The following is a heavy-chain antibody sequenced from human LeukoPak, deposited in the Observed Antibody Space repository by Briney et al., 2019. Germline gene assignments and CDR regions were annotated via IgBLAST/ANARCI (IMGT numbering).Heavy chain of an antibody. CDR1: GYRFTTYW. CDR2: IYPIDSET. V-gene: IGHV5-51*01. Sequence: GESLNISCRASGYRFTTYWIGWVRQMPGKGLEWMGVIYPIDSETKYKQSFQGQVIISVDMSINTGYLKWDTLKSSDTAFFSGASPPEYSEYLAGFESWGQGTQVTVSS. J-gene: IGHJ4*02. CDR3: ASPPEYSEYLAGFES. D-gene: IGHD5-12*01.